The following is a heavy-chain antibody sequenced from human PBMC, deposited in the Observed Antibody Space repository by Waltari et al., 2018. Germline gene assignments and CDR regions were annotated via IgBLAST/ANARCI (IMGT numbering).Heavy chain of an antibody. CDR2: IGPRGTT. V-gene: IGHV4-61*02. D-gene: IGHD3-10*01. J-gene: IGHJ5*02. CDR1: ADSIAGGGYF. Sequence: QVQLQESGPGLVKPSQTLSLTCNVSADSIAGGGYFWTWVRQPAAGTLEWLGRIGPRGTTDYISSLKGRLTITRDTSQNVFSLRLTSVTAADTAVYFCVRESFGSLDLWGQGVLVIVSS. CDR3: VRESFGSLDL.